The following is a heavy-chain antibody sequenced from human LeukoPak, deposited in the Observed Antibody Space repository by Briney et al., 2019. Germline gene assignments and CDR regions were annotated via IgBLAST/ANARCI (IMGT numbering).Heavy chain of an antibody. Sequence: PSETLSLTCTVSGGSIRSYYWSWIRQPPGMGLEWIGYVYYSGSTNYNPSLKSRVTISVDTSKNQFSLKLSSVTAADTAVYYCARIPAAFDYWGQGTLVTVSS. CDR1: GGSIRSYY. J-gene: IGHJ4*02. D-gene: IGHD6-13*01. V-gene: IGHV4-59*01. CDR2: VYYSGST. CDR3: ARIPAAFDY.